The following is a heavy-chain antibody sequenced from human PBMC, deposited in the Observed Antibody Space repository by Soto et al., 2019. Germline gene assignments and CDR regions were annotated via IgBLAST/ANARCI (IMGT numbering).Heavy chain of an antibody. D-gene: IGHD3-3*01. J-gene: IGHJ4*02. CDR1: GYTFTSYG. Sequence: ASVKVSCKASGYTFTSYGISWVRQAPGQGLKWMGWISAYNGNTNYAQKLQGRVTMTTDTSTSTAYMELRSLRSDDTAVYYCARGDSYYDFWSCYFDYWGQGTLVTVSS. CDR3: ARGDSYYDFWSCYFDY. CDR2: ISAYNGNT. V-gene: IGHV1-18*01.